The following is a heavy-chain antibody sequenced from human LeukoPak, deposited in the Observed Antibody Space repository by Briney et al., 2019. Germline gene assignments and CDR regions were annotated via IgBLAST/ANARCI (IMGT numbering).Heavy chain of an antibody. Sequence: PSETLSLTCAVYGGSFSGYYWSWIRQPPGKGLEWIGEINHSGSTNYNPSLKSRVTISVDTSKNQFSLKLSSVTAADTAVYYCARALSGDYAYFQHWGQGTLVTVSS. D-gene: IGHD4-17*01. CDR2: INHSGST. V-gene: IGHV4-34*01. CDR1: GGSFSGYY. CDR3: ARALSGDYAYFQH. J-gene: IGHJ1*01.